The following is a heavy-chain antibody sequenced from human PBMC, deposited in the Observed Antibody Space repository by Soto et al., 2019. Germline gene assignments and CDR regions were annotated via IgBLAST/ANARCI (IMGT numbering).Heavy chain of an antibody. CDR3: ARDQSRDIVATANFDY. CDR1: GSTFSSYW. CDR2: IKQDGSEK. J-gene: IGHJ4*02. Sequence: EVQLVESGGGLVQPGGSLRLSCAASGSTFSSYWMSWVRQAPGKGLEWVANIKQDGSEKYYVDSVKGRFTISRDNAKNSLYLQMNSLRAEDTAVYYCARDQSRDIVATANFDYWGQGTLVTVSS. V-gene: IGHV3-7*04. D-gene: IGHD5-12*01.